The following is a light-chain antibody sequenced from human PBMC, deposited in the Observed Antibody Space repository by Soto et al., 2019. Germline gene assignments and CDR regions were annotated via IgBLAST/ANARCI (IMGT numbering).Light chain of an antibody. J-gene: IGKJ1*01. CDR1: QSVSSSF. Sequence: EIVLTQSPGTLSLSPGERATLSCRASQSVSSSFLGWYQQKPGQAPRLLIYGASSRATGIPDRFSGSGSGTDFTLTISRLEPEDFAVYYYQQYGSSPSWTFGQGTKVEIK. CDR2: GAS. CDR3: QQYGSSPSWT. V-gene: IGKV3-20*01.